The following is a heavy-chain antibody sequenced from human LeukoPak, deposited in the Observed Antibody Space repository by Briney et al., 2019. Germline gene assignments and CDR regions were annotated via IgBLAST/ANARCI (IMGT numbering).Heavy chain of an antibody. CDR1: GFSFSTYW. Sequence: GGSLRLSCAASGFSFSTYWMRWVRQAPGKGLEWVANIKKDGSEKYYVDSVKGRFTISRDNAKSSLYLQMNSLRAEDTAVYYCARVGSTCDHWGQGTLVTVSS. D-gene: IGHD2-15*01. J-gene: IGHJ4*02. CDR3: ARVGSTCDH. V-gene: IGHV3-7*05. CDR2: IKKDGSEK.